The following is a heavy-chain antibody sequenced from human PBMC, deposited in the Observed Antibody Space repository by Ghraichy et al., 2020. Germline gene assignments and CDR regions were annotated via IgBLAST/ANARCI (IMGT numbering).Heavy chain of an antibody. CDR1: GFTVSSNY. V-gene: IGHV3-53*01. D-gene: IGHD3-10*01. CDR2: IYIDGST. Sequence: GESLNISCAASGFTVSSNYMSWVRQAPGKGLEWVSVIYIDGSTYYADSVKGRFTISRDNSKNTLYLQMNSLRAEDTAVYYCAILPGYWGQGTLVTVSS. J-gene: IGHJ4*02. CDR3: AILPGY.